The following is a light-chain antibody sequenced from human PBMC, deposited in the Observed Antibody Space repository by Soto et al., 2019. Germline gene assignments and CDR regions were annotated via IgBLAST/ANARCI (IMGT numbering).Light chain of an antibody. CDR2: EGS. J-gene: IGLJ3*02. CDR1: SSDVGGYDL. V-gene: IGLV2-23*01. Sequence: QSVLTQPASVSGSPGQSITIYCTGTSSDVGGYDLVSWYQQHPGKAPKLIIYEGSKRPSGISNRFSGSKSGNTASLIISGLQGDDEGDYYCCAYVSSNTLLFGGGTKLTVL. CDR3: CAYVSSNTLL.